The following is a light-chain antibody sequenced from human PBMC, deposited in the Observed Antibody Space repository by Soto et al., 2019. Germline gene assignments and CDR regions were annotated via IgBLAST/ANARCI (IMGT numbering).Light chain of an antibody. V-gene: IGLV2-14*01. J-gene: IGLJ3*02. CDR1: SSDVGGFNY. CDR2: EVT. CDR3: SSYTRGSTWV. Sequence: QSVLTQPASVSGSPGQSITISCTGTSSDVGGFNYVSWFQHHPGKAPKLVIYEVTNRPSGVSYRLSGSKSGNTASLTISGLQTEDEADYYCSSYTRGSTWVFGGGTKLTVL.